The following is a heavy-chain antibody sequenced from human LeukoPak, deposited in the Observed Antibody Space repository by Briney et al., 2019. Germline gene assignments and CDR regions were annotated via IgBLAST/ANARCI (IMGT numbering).Heavy chain of an antibody. V-gene: IGHV3-48*02. CDR3: ARDEAAFDI. J-gene: IGHJ3*02. Sequence: PGGSLRLSCAASGFTFSSYAMAWVRQAPGKGLEWLSYISSSSKINYADSVKGRFTISRDNAKNSLYLQMNSLRDEDTAVYYCARDEAAFDIWGQGTMVTVSS. CDR2: ISSSSKI. CDR1: GFTFSSYA.